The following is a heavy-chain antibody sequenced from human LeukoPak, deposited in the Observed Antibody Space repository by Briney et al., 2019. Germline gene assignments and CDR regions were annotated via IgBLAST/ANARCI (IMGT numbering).Heavy chain of an antibody. CDR3: TRDAETSMFD. J-gene: IGHJ4*02. V-gene: IGHV3-74*01. CDR2: IKNDGSGT. CDR1: GFSFSSYW. D-gene: IGHD5-18*01. Sequence: GGSLRVSCAGSGFSFSSYWMHWVRQVPGKGLVWVSRIKNDGSGTTYADSVKGRFTISRDNAKNTLYLQMNSLRVEDTAIYYCTRDAETSMFDWGQGTLVTVSS.